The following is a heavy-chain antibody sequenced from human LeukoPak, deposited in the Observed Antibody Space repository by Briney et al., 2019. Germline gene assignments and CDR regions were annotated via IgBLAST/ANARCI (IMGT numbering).Heavy chain of an antibody. V-gene: IGHV3-48*01. CDR1: GFTFSSYS. D-gene: IGHD6-13*01. CDR3: ARVGRQQLPSY. J-gene: IGHJ4*02. CDR2: ISSSSSTI. Sequence: GGSLRLSCAASGFTFSSYSMNWVRQAPGKGLEWVSYISSSSSTIYYADSVKGRFTISSDNAKNSLYLQMNSLRAEDTAVYYCARVGRQQLPSYWGQGTLVTVSS.